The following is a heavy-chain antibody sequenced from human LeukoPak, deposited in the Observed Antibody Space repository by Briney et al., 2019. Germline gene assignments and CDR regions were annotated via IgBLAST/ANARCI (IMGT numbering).Heavy chain of an antibody. CDR2: ISAYNGNT. J-gene: IGHJ6*02. D-gene: IGHD6-19*01. CDR3: ARDLELHSSGRYGMDV. V-gene: IGHV1-18*01. CDR1: GYTFTSYG. Sequence: ASVKVSCKASGYTFTSYGISWVRQAPGQGLEWMGWISAYNGNTNYAQKLQGRVTMTTDTSTSTAYMELRSLRSDDTAVYYCARDLELHSSGRYGMDVWGQGTTVTVSS.